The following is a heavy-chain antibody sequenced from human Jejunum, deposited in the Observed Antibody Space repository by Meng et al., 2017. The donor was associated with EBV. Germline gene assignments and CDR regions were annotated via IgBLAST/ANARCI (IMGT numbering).Heavy chain of an antibody. V-gene: IGHV1-18*01. CDR3: ARAYDSSGYYRL. CDR2: ISAYNANT. D-gene: IGHD3-22*01. CDR1: GHTFISYG. J-gene: IGHJ4*02. Sequence: QVHLVQSGAEVKKPGASVKVSCKISGHTFISYGFTWVRQAPGQGLEWMGWISAYNANTNYAQKLQGRVTMTTDTSTNTAYMELGSLTSDDTAMYYCARAYDSSGYYRLWGQGTLVTVSS.